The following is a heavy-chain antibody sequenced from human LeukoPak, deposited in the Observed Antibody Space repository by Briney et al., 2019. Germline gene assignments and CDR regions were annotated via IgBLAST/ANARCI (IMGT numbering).Heavy chain of an antibody. V-gene: IGHV3-23*01. CDR3: AKSDCGGDCHLLDY. J-gene: IGHJ4*02. D-gene: IGHD2-21*02. CDR1: GFTFSTYA. CDR2: FGGSGGTI. Sequence: GGSLRLSCAASGFTFSTYAMSWVRQAPGKGLKWVSHFGGSGGTIYYADSVKGRFTISRDNSKNTLYLQMNCLRAEDTAVYYCAKSDCGGDCHLLDYWGQGTLVTVSS.